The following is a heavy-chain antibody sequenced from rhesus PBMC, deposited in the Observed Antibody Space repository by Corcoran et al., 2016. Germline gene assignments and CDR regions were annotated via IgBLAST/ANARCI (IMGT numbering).Heavy chain of an antibody. D-gene: IGHD1-20*01. J-gene: IGHJ4*01. CDR1: GYTFTDYY. V-gene: IGHV1-111*02. CDR2: VDPEDGEA. CDR3: ATGSWNNLLNY. Sequence: EVQLVQSGAEVKKPGASVKISCKASGYTFTDYYLHWVRQAPGKGLEWLGRVDPEDGEAIHEQKLQDRVTITADTSTDTAYMELSSLRSEDTAVYYCATGSWNNLLNYWGQGVLVTVSS.